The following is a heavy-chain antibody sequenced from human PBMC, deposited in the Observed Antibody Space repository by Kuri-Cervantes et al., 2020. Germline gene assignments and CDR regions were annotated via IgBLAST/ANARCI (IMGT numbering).Heavy chain of an antibody. D-gene: IGHD3-22*01. CDR2: LSGSGDST. V-gene: IGHV3-23*01. CDR1: GFTFSSYA. CDR3: AKVTGQENNYDSMWGDAFDI. Sequence: GESLKISCAASGFTFSSYAMSWVRQAPGKGLEWVSTLSGSGDSTYYADSVKGRFTISRDNSKNMLFLQMNSLRAEDTALYYCAKVTGQENNYDSMWGDAFDIWGQGTMVTVSS. J-gene: IGHJ3*02.